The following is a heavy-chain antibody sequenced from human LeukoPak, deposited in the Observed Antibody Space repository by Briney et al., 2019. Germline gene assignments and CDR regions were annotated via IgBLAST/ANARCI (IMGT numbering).Heavy chain of an antibody. V-gene: IGHV3-23*01. CDR2: IVTTGVST. Sequence: GGSLRLSCAASGFAASGFTFSTFGMHWVRQAPGKGLEWVSSIVTTGVSTYYADSVKGRFTISRDNSKNTLYLQMNSLRAEDTAVYYCAKETTIAAQNDNWGQGTLVTVSS. D-gene: IGHD6-6*01. CDR1: GFAASGFTFSTFG. CDR3: AKETTIAAQNDN. J-gene: IGHJ4*02.